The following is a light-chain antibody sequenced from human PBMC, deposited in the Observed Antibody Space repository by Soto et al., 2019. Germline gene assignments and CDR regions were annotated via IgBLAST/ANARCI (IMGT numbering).Light chain of an antibody. Sequence: IVLTQSPATLSLSPGDRATLSCRASQSVSNSLVWYQHKPGQAPRFLIYDASKRATGTPARFSGSGSGTDFTLTISSLEPEDFAVYYCQQRKSWPAITFGQGTRLENK. CDR3: QQRKSWPAIT. V-gene: IGKV3-11*01. CDR1: QSVSNS. J-gene: IGKJ5*01. CDR2: DAS.